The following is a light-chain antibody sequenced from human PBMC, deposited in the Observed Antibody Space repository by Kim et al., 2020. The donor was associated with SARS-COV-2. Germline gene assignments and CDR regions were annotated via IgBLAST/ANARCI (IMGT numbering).Light chain of an antibody. CDR2: KDS. CDR1: KLGDKY. V-gene: IGLV3-1*01. Sequence: SYELTQPPSVSVSPGQTASITCSGDKLGDKYACWYQQKPGQSPVLVIYKDSKRPSGIPERFSGSNSGNTATLTISGTQAMDEADYSCQAWDSSTGVFGGGTQLTVL. CDR3: QAWDSSTGV. J-gene: IGLJ3*02.